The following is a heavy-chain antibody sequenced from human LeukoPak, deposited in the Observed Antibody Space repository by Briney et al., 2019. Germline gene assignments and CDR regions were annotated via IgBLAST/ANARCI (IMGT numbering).Heavy chain of an antibody. CDR1: GYTFTSYY. Sequence: GASVKVSCKASGYTFTSYYLHWVRQAPGQGLEWMGIINPTIGTTNYAQKFQGRVTMTRDMSTSTFYMEVSSLRSEDTAVYYCARDPNDGHNGNFDYWGQGTLVTVSS. V-gene: IGHV1-46*01. J-gene: IGHJ4*02. CDR3: ARDPNDGHNGNFDY. CDR2: INPTIGTT. D-gene: IGHD5-24*01.